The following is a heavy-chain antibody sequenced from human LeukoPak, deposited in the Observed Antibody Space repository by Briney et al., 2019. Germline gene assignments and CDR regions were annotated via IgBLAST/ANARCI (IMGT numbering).Heavy chain of an antibody. CDR2: IKQDGSEK. V-gene: IGHV3-7*03. CDR1: GFSFNNYR. J-gene: IGHJ4*02. CDR3: VRGPHIAATSY. Sequence: GGSLRLSCVASGFSFNNYRMTWVRPAPGKGLWWVANIKQDGSEKQCVDSVQGRFAIPRDTAKKSLYLQINTLRAEDTAVYYCVRGPHIAATSYWGQGTLVTVSS. D-gene: IGHD6-25*01.